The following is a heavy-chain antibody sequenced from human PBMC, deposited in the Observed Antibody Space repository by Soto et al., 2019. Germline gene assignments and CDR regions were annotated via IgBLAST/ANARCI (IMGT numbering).Heavy chain of an antibody. CDR1: GFALSNTA. J-gene: IGHJ3*02. CDR2: IVVGSGST. Sequence: GTPVKACCEAPGFALSNTAVQWARQSLGQRLEWMGWIVVGSGSTNYEQRFQERVTITRDMSTTTVHMELSSLKSEDTAVHYCAAELYSGGSCCSFDIWGQGIMVTVS. D-gene: IGHD2-15*01. CDR3: AAELYSGGSCCSFDI. V-gene: IGHV1-58*01.